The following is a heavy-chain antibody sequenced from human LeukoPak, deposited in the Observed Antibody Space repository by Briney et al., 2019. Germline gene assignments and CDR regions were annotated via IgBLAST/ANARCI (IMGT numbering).Heavy chain of an antibody. J-gene: IGHJ4*02. Sequence: SVKVSCKASGYTFTSYAISWVRQAPGQGLEWMGRIIPILGIANYAQKFQGRVTITADKSTSTAYMELSSLRSEDTAVYYCARDRHSNYNFDYWGQGTLVTVSS. CDR1: GYTFTSYA. CDR2: IIPILGIA. V-gene: IGHV1-69*04. D-gene: IGHD4-11*01. CDR3: ARDRHSNYNFDY.